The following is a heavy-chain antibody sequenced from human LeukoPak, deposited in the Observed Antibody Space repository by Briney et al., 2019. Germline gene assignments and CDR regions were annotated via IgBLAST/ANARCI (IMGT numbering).Heavy chain of an antibody. CDR3: ARRGGDDYSNYYYYYMDV. CDR2: IYYSGST. CDR1: GGSISSYY. V-gene: IGHV4-59*01. D-gene: IGHD4-11*01. J-gene: IGHJ6*03. Sequence: SETLSLTCTVSGGSISSYYWSWIRQPPGKGLEWIGYIYYSGSTNYNPSLKSRVTISVDTSKNQFSLKLSSVTAADTAVYYCARRGGDDYSNYYYYYMDVWGKGTTVTVSS.